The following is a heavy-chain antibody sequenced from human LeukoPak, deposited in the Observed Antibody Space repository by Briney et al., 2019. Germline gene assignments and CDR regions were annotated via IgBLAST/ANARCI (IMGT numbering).Heavy chain of an antibody. D-gene: IGHD4-23*01. CDR2: IYYSGST. V-gene: IGHV4-39*07. J-gene: IGHJ3*02. Sequence: KPSETLSLTCTVSGDSISSSSYYWGWIRQPPGKELGWIGSIYYSGSTYYNPSLNSRVTISVDTSKNQFSLKLSSVTAADTAVYYCARDYLGGNPDAFDIWGQGTMVTVSS. CDR1: GDSISSSSYY. CDR3: ARDYLGGNPDAFDI.